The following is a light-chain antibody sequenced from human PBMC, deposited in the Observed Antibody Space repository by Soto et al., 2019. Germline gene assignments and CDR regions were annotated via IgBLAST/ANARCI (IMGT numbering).Light chain of an antibody. Sequence: IQMTQSPSSLSASVGDRVTITCLASQSIANYLNWYQQKPGKAPKLLIYAASTLESGVPSRFSGSGSGTDLTLTISSLQPEDFATYYCQQSYNNPKTFGQGTKVDI. CDR1: QSIANY. CDR3: QQSYNNPKT. V-gene: IGKV1-39*01. J-gene: IGKJ1*01. CDR2: AAS.